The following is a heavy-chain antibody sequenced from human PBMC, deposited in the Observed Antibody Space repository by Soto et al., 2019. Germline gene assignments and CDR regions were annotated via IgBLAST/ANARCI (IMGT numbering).Heavy chain of an antibody. CDR1: GGSVSSGSYY. V-gene: IGHV4-61*01. J-gene: IGHJ2*01. Sequence: QVQLQESGPGLVKPSETLSLTCTVSGGSVSSGSYYWRWIRQPPGKGLEWIGYIYYSGSTHYNPSLKSRVTISVDTSKNQFSLKLSSVTAADTAVYYCARDREEQLVSWYFDLWGRGTLVTVSS. CDR3: ARDREEQLVSWYFDL. CDR2: IYYSGST. D-gene: IGHD6-6*01.